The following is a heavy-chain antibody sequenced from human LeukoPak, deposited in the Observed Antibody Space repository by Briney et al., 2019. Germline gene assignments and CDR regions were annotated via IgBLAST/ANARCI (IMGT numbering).Heavy chain of an antibody. Sequence: GESLKISCKGSGYSFSTYWLAWVRQTPGKGLEWMGIIYPGDSDTRYSPSFQGQVTISAVKSISTAYLQWSSLKASDTAMYYCARYSRLPSSTVRINYYYMDIWGKGTTVTVSS. V-gene: IGHV5-51*01. CDR2: IYPGDSDT. D-gene: IGHD4-11*01. CDR3: ARYSRLPSSTVRINYYYMDI. J-gene: IGHJ6*03. CDR1: GYSFSTYW.